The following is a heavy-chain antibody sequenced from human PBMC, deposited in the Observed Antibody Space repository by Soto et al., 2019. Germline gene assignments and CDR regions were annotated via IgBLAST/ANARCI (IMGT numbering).Heavy chain of an antibody. D-gene: IGHD2-15*01. Sequence: QVQLQESGPGLVKPSETLSLTCTVSGGSVSSGSYYWSRIRQPPGKGLEWIGYMYDSGSTNYNPSLMSRVTISVDTSKNQFSLKLSSVTAADTAVYYCARYWSAFDYWGQGTLVTVSS. CDR3: ARYWSAFDY. V-gene: IGHV4-61*01. CDR1: GGSVSSGSYY. CDR2: MYDSGST. J-gene: IGHJ4*02.